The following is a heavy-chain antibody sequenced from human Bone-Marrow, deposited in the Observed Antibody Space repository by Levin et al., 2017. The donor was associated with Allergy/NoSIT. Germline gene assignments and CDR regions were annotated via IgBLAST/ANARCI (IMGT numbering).Heavy chain of an antibody. CDR2: INHSGST. CDR1: GGSFSGYY. J-gene: IGHJ1*01. CDR3: ARVVGIRDGYNRAGYFQH. V-gene: IGHV4-34*01. D-gene: IGHD5-24*01. Sequence: SQTLSLTCAVYGGSFSGYYWSWIRQPPGKGLEWIGEINHSGSTNYNPSLKSRVTISVDTSKNQFSLKLSSVTAADTAVYYCARVVGIRDGYNRAGYFQHWGQGTLVTVSS.